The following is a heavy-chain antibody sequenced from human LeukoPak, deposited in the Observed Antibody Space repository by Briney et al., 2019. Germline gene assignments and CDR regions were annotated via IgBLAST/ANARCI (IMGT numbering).Heavy chain of an antibody. Sequence: SETLSLTCAVYGGSFSDYYWSWIRQPPGKGLEWIGEINHSGSTNYNPSLKSRVTISVDTSKNQFSLKLSSVTAADTAVYYCARGEWLRSWFGYWGQGTLVTVSS. CDR2: INHSGST. D-gene: IGHD5-12*01. CDR3: ARGEWLRSWFGY. V-gene: IGHV4-34*01. J-gene: IGHJ4*02. CDR1: GGSFSDYY.